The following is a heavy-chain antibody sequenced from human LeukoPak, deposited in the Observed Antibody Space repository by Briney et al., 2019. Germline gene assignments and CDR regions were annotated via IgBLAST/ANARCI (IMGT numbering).Heavy chain of an antibody. CDR3: ARDPGVVIIPYYYYGMYV. CDR2: INPNSGGT. D-gene: IGHD3-3*01. Sequence: ASVKVSCKASGYTFTGYYMHWVRQAPGQGLEWMGWINPNSGGTNYAQKFQGRVTMTRDTSISTAYMELSRLRSDDTAVYYCARDPGVVIIPYYYYGMYVWGQGAKLSVSS. J-gene: IGHJ6*02. CDR1: GYTFTGYY. V-gene: IGHV1-2*02.